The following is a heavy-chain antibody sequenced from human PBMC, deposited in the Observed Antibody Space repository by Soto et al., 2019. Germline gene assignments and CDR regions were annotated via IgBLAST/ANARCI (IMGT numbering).Heavy chain of an antibody. CDR2: ISRTGDSA. Sequence: EVHLLESGGALVQPGGSLTISCAASGFSFSDYAMSWVRQAPGKGLEWVSSISRTGDSAYYADSVKGRFASSRDRSKNRLSLQMNSLSVEDPAVYYCAKGPDGSGYYHNWFDSWGQGTLITVSS. V-gene: IGHV3-23*01. D-gene: IGHD3-22*01. J-gene: IGHJ5*01. CDR1: GFSFSDYA. CDR3: AKGPDGSGYYHNWFDS.